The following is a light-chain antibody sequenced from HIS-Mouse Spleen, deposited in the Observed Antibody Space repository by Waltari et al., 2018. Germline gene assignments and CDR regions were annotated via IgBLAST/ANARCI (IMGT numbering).Light chain of an antibody. J-gene: IGLJ1*01. Sequence: QSALTQPPSASGSPGQSVTIPCTGPSSDVGGSNSLPWDQPHPGKAPKLMIYEVSKRPSGVPDRFSGSKSGNTASLTVSGLQAEDEADYYCSSYAGSNNYVFGTGTKVTVL. CDR2: EVS. V-gene: IGLV2-8*01. CDR1: SSDVGGSNS. CDR3: SSYAGSNNYV.